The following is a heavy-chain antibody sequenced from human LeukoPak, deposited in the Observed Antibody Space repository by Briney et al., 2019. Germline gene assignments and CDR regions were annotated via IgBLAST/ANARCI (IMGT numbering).Heavy chain of an antibody. J-gene: IGHJ5*02. Sequence: GGSLRLSCAASGFTFSSYWMSWVRQAPGKGLEWVANIKQDGSEKYYVDSVKGRFTISRDNAKNSLYLQMNSLRAEDTAVYYCARCLGPAATFWFDPWGQGTLVTVSS. D-gene: IGHD2-2*01. V-gene: IGHV3-7*01. CDR3: ARCLGPAATFWFDP. CDR2: IKQDGSEK. CDR1: GFTFSSYW.